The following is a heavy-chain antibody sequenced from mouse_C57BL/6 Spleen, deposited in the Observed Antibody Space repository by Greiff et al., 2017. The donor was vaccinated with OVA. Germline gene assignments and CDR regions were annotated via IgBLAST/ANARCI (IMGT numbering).Heavy chain of an antibody. D-gene: IGHD2-4*01. V-gene: IGHV3-6*01. J-gene: IGHJ1*03. CDR2: ISYDGSN. CDR1: GYSITSGYY. Sequence: EVQLQESGPGLVKPSQSLSLTCSVTGYSITSGYYWNWIRQFPGNKLEWMGYISYDGSNNYNPSLKNRISITRDTSKNQFFLKLNSVTTEDTATYYCARRYYYDYDGYFDVWGTGTTVTVSS. CDR3: ARRYYYDYDGYFDV.